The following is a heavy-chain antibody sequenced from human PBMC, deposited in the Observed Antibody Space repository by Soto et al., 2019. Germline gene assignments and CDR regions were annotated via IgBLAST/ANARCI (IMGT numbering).Heavy chain of an antibody. CDR2: ISSSSSYI. V-gene: IGHV3-21*01. J-gene: IGHJ4*02. CDR3: ARDSTRHYCSSTSCYAPFDY. Sequence: PGGSLRLSCAASGFTFSSYSMNWVRQAPGKGLEWVSSISSSSSYIYYADSVKGRFTISRDNAKNSLYLQMNSLRAEDTAVYYCARDSTRHYCSSTSCYAPFDYWGQGT. D-gene: IGHD2-2*01. CDR1: GFTFSSYS.